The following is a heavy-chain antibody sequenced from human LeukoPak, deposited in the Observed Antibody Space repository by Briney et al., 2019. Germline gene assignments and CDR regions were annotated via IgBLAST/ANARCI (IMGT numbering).Heavy chain of an antibody. J-gene: IGHJ4*02. CDR1: GYTFTSYY. V-gene: IGHV1-46*01. CDR2: INPSGGST. Sequence: ASVKVSCKASGYTFTSYYMHWVRQAPGQGLEWMGIINPSGGSTSFAQKFQGRVTMTRDTSTSTVYMELSSLRSEDTAAYYCARAPPSCSGGSCFSNLDLDYWGQGTLVTVSS. CDR3: ARAPPSCSGGSCFSNLDLDY. D-gene: IGHD2-15*01.